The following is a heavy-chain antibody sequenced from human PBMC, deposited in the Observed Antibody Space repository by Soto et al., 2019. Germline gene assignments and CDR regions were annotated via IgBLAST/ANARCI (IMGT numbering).Heavy chain of an antibody. V-gene: IGHV3-21*06. D-gene: IGHD3-10*01. CDR2: ISSGSSYI. CDR3: ARSSGGSGKLWNYYGMDV. CDR1: GFTFSSYS. Sequence: EVQLVESGGGLVKPGGSLRLSCAASGFTFSSYSMNWVRQAPGKGLEWVSSISSGSSYIYYADSVKGRFTISRDNAKNSLYLQMNSLRGEDTAVYYCARSSGGSGKLWNYYGMDVWGQGTTVTVYS. J-gene: IGHJ6*02.